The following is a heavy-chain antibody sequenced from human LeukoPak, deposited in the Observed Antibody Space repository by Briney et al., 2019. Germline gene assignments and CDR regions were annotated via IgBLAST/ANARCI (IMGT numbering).Heavy chain of an antibody. V-gene: IGHV4-39*01. D-gene: IGHD6-6*01. CDR2: IYNSGDT. CDR3: ERCRPHVTTNWFDP. CDR1: GASISSGNYY. J-gene: IGHJ5*02. Sequence: SETLSLTCTVSGASISSGNYYWVWIRQPPGKGLEWIGSIYNSGDTYYKSSLKSRVTISVDTSKNQVSLKLSSVTAADTAVYYCERCRPHVTTNWFDPWGQGTLVTVSS.